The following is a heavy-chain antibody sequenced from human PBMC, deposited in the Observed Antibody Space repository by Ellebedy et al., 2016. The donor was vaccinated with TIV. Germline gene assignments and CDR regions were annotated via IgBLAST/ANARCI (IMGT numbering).Heavy chain of an antibody. CDR1: GFTFSSYA. D-gene: IGHD1-14*01. CDR2: IKQDGSEK. J-gene: IGHJ5*02. CDR3: ARARSRIKPPGGWFDP. V-gene: IGHV3-7*01. Sequence: PGGSLRLSCAASGFTFSSYAMSWVRQAPGKGLELVANIKQDGSEKFYVDSVKGRFTISRDNAKNSLNLQLNSLRAEDTAVYYCARARSRIKPPGGWFDPWGQGTQVTVSS.